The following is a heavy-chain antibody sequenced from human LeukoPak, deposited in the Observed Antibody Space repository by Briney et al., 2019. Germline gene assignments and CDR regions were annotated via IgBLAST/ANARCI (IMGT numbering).Heavy chain of an antibody. V-gene: IGHV3-23*01. CDR2: ISGSGGST. J-gene: IGHJ4*02. D-gene: IGHD3-22*01. CDR3: AKEEARFTYYYDSSGLF. Sequence: QPGGSLRLSCAASGFTFSSYAMSWVRQAPGKGLEWVSAISGSGGSTYYADSVKGRFTISRDNSKNTLYLQMNSLRAEDTAVYYCAKEEARFTYYYDSSGLFWGQGTLATVSS. CDR1: GFTFSSYA.